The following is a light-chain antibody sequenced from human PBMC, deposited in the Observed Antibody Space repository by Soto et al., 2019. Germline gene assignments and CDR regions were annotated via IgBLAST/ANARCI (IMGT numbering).Light chain of an antibody. V-gene: IGKV3-15*01. Sequence: VVMTQSPASLAVSPGERVTLACRASQTVDGDVAWYQQKPGKAPRLLISGASTRAAGIPDRFSGSGSGTEFTLTITSLQSDDFAVYFCLYYYGWPRTFGRGTRVENK. CDR1: QTVDGD. J-gene: IGKJ1*01. CDR2: GAS. CDR3: LYYYGWPRT.